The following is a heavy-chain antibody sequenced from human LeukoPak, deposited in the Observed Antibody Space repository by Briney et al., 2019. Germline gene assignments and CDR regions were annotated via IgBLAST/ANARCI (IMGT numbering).Heavy chain of an antibody. CDR1: GFPFDDFA. D-gene: IGHD5-12*01. CDR2: VSWNRGII. Sequence: GGSLRLSCAASGFPFDDFAMHWVRHAPGKGPEGVSGVSWNRGIIGYADSVKGRFTISRDNAKKSLYLQMNSLRVEDTALYYCAKYYRGYSGYDYRNFYGMDVWGQGTTVTVSS. J-gene: IGHJ6*02. V-gene: IGHV3-9*01. CDR3: AKYYRGYSGYDYRNFYGMDV.